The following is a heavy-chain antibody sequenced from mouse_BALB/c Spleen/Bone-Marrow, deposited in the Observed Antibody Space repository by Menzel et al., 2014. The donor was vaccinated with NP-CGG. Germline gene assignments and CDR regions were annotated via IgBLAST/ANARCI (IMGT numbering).Heavy chain of an antibody. V-gene: IGHV1-7*01. Sequence: QVQLQQPGAELAKPGASVKMPCKASGYTFTSYWMHWVKQRPGQGLEWIGYINPSTGYTEYNQKFKDKATLTADKSSSTAYMQLSSLTSEGSAVYYCARSSGYDGFAYWGQGTLVTVSA. CDR2: INPSTGYT. J-gene: IGHJ3*01. CDR1: GYTFTSYW. D-gene: IGHD2-2*01. CDR3: ARSSGYDGFAY.